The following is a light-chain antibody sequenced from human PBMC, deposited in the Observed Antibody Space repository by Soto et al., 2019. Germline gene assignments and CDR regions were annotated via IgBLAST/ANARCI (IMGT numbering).Light chain of an antibody. V-gene: IGKV2-30*02. Sequence: DFVMTQSPLSLPVTLGQPASISCRSSQGLLHSDGNTYLNWFHQRPGQSPRRLIYKVSNRDSGVPDRFSGSGSDTDFTLRISSVEAEDVGVYYCMQGTHSLTFGGGTKVEIK. CDR1: QGLLHSDGNTY. CDR3: MQGTHSLT. J-gene: IGKJ4*01. CDR2: KVS.